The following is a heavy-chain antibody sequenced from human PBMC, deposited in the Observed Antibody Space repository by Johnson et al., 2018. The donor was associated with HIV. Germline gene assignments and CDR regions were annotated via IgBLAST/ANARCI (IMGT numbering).Heavy chain of an antibody. Sequence: QVQLVESGGALVQPGGSLRLSCAASGFTFSDSYMSWIRQAPGKGLEWVSYISGRGSTLYYADPVKGRFTIARDNAKNSLSLQMNSLRAEDTAVYYCARDDAFDIWGQGTMVTVSS. CDR2: ISGRGSTL. J-gene: IGHJ3*02. CDR1: GFTFSDSY. CDR3: ARDDAFDI. V-gene: IGHV3-11*04.